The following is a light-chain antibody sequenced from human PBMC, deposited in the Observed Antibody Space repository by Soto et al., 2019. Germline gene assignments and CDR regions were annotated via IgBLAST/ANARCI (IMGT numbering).Light chain of an antibody. V-gene: IGKV1-27*01. CDR1: QDIRNF. J-gene: IGKJ3*01. CDR2: AAS. CDR3: QQYSSVPV. Sequence: DIQMTQSPTSLSASVGDRVTITCRASQDIRNFVAWYQQKPGKAPKLLIYAASTLQSGVPSRFSGSGSGTDFTININSLQPEDVATYSCQQYSSVPVFGPGTKVEIK.